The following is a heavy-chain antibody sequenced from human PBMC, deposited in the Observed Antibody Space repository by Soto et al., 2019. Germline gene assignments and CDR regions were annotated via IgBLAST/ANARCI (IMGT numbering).Heavy chain of an antibody. D-gene: IGHD2-15*01. CDR2: IYYSGST. CDR1: GGSISSSSYY. Sequence: SETLSLTCTVSGGSISSSSYYWGWIRQPPGKGLEWIGSIYYSGSTYYNPSLKSRVTISVDTSKNQFSLKLSSVTAADTAVYYCARLSVVVAARYYYGMDVWGQGTTVTVS. J-gene: IGHJ6*02. V-gene: IGHV4-39*01. CDR3: ARLSVVVAARYYYGMDV.